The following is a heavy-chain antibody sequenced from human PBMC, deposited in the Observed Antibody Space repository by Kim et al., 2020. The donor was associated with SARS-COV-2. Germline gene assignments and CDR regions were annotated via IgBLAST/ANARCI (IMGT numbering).Heavy chain of an antibody. CDR2: ISAYNGNT. J-gene: IGHJ6*02. V-gene: IGHV1-18*04. CDR1: GYTFTSYG. D-gene: IGHD6-13*01. CDR3: ARDRYLQSSSWPPYYYYYGMDV. Sequence: ASVKVSCKASGYTFTSYGISWVRQAPGQGLEWMGWISAYNGNTNYAQKLQGRVTMTTDTSTSTAYMELRSLRSDDTAVYYCARDRYLQSSSWPPYYYYYGMDVWGQGTTVTVSS.